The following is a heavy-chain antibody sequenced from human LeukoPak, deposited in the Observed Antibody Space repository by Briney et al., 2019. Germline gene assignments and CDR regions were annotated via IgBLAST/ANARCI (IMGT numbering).Heavy chain of an antibody. CDR3: TRSHDYGDYVGAFDI. Sequence: PGGSLRLSCVASGFNFNTYAIHWVRQAPGKGLEWVAVISYDGSNEYYADSVKGRFTISRDNSKNTLYLQMNSLKTEDTAVYYCTRSHDYGDYVGAFDIWGQGTMVTVSS. J-gene: IGHJ3*02. V-gene: IGHV3-30*04. CDR1: GFNFNTYA. CDR2: ISYDGSNE. D-gene: IGHD4-17*01.